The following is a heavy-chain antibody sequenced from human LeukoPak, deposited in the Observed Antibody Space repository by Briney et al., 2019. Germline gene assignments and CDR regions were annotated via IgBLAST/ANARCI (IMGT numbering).Heavy chain of an antibody. CDR2: IYYSGST. D-gene: IGHD6-13*01. CDR3: ASAVGIAAPDY. V-gene: IGHV4-59*01. Sequence: SETLSLTCTVSGGSISSYYWSWIRQPPGKGLEWIGYIYYSGSTNYNPSLKSRVTISVDTSKNQFSLKLSSVTAADTAVYYCASAVGIAAPDYWGQGTLVTVSS. CDR1: GGSISSYY. J-gene: IGHJ4*02.